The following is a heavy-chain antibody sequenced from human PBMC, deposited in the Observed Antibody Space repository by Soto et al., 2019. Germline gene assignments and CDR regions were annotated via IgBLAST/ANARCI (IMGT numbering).Heavy chain of an antibody. CDR3: ATTPGYCSSTSCYVVY. D-gene: IGHD2-2*01. Sequence: QLQLQESGPGLVKPSETLSLTCTVSGGSISSSSYYWGWIRQPPGKGLEWIGSIYYSGSTYYNPSLKSRVTISVDTSKNQFSLKLSSVTAADTAVYYCATTPGYCSSTSCYVVYWGQGTLVTVSS. V-gene: IGHV4-39*01. J-gene: IGHJ4*02. CDR2: IYYSGST. CDR1: GGSISSSSYY.